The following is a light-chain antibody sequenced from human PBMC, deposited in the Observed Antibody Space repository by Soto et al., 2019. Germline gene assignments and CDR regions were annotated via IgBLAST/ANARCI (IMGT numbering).Light chain of an antibody. J-gene: IGKJ1*01. CDR2: AAS. CDR3: QQSYSAPKT. CDR1: QTIRRY. V-gene: IGKV1-39*01. Sequence: DIQMTQSPSSLSASVGDRVIITCRTSQTIRRYLNWYQQKPGKAPKLLIYAASSLQGGVPSRFSGSGSGTDFTLTISSLQPEDFATYYCQQSYSAPKTFGQGTKVEIK.